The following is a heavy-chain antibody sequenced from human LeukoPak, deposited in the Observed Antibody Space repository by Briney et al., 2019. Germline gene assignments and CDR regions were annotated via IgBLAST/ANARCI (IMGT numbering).Heavy chain of an antibody. Sequence: GGSLRLSCAASGFTFSSYGMHWVRQAPGKGLEWVAVISYDGSNKYYADSVKGRFTISRDNSKNTLYLQMNSLRAEDTAVYYCAKDRRYYDSSGNLDYWGQGTLVTVSS. D-gene: IGHD3-22*01. CDR3: AKDRRYYDSSGNLDY. J-gene: IGHJ4*02. CDR2: ISYDGSNK. V-gene: IGHV3-30*18. CDR1: GFTFSSYG.